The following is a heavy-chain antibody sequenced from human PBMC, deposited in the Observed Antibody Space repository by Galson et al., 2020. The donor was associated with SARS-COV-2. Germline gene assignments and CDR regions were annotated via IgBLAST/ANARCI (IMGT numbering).Heavy chain of an antibody. CDR3: ARSAVVGESLLDY. D-gene: IGHD3-10*01. V-gene: IGHV4-30-4*01. CDR1: GGSISSGDYY. CDR2: IYYSGST. Sequence: SETLSLTCTVSGGSISSGDYYWSWIRQPPGKGLEWIGYIYYSGSTYYNPSLKSRVTISVDTSKNQFSLKLSSVTAADTAVYYCARSAVVGESLLDYWGQGTLVTVSS. J-gene: IGHJ4*02.